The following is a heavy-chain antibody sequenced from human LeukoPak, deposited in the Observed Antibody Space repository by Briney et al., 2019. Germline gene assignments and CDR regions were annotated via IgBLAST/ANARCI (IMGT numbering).Heavy chain of an antibody. CDR1: GYTFTSYG. D-gene: IGHD1-20*01. CDR3: ARAPITGDFDY. J-gene: IGHJ4*02. V-gene: IGHV1-18*01. Sequence: GASVKLSCKASGYTFTSYGISWVRQAPGQGLEWMGWLSAYNGNTNYAQKLQGRVTMTTDTSTSTAYMELRSLRSDDTAVYYCARAPITGDFDYWGQGTLVTVSS. CDR2: LSAYNGNT.